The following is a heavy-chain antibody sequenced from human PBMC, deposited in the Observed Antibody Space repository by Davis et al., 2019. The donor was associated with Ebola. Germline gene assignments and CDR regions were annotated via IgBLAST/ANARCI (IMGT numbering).Heavy chain of an antibody. J-gene: IGHJ6*04. CDR2: IYYTGGTKY. CDR3: ASYEYSSSFYYYYGMDV. D-gene: IGHD6-6*01. Sequence: SETLSLTCTVSGGSISSSSYSWSWIRQPPGKGLELIGYIYYTGGTKYNYNPSLKSRVTISVDTSKNQFSLKLSSVTAADTAVYYCASYEYSSSFYYYYGMDVWGKGTTVTVSS. CDR1: GGSISSSSYS. V-gene: IGHV4-61*01.